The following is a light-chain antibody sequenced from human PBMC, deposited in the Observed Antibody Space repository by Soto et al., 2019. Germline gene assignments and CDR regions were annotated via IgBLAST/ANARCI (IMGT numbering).Light chain of an antibody. V-gene: IGKV3-15*01. CDR3: QQYKNWYT. CDR1: QSVSGA. CDR2: DAS. Sequence: IVMTQSPAILSVSPGERATLSCRASQSVSGALAWYQQKPGQAPRLLIYDASTRATGVPDRFSGRGSGTYFTLTISTLQFEDFAVHYCQQYKNWYTFGQGTKLEI. J-gene: IGKJ2*01.